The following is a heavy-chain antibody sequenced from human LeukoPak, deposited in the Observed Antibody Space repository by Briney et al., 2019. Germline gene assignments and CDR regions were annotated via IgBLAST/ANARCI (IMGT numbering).Heavy chain of an antibody. CDR3: ARDNNWNYPDF. J-gene: IGHJ4*02. CDR2: ISSDGTAT. Sequence: PGGSLRLSCAASGFTFSSYWMHWVRQAPGKGPVWVSRISSDGTATRYADSVKGRFTISRDNAKNTLFLQMNSLRAEDTAVYYCARDNNWNYPDFWGQGTLVTVSS. V-gene: IGHV3-74*01. CDR1: GFTFSSYW. D-gene: IGHD1-7*01.